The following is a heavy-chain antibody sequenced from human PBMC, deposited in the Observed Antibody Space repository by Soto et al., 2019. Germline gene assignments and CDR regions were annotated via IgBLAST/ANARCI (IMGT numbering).Heavy chain of an antibody. Sequence: GASVKVSCKASGYTFTSYDINWVRQATGQGLEWMGWMNPNSGNTGYAQKFQGRVTMTRNTSISTAYMELSSLRSEDTAVYYCARDRGYGGHDAFDIWGQGTMVTVSS. CDR3: ARDRGYGGHDAFDI. V-gene: IGHV1-8*01. D-gene: IGHD4-17*01. CDR1: GYTFTSYD. CDR2: MNPNSGNT. J-gene: IGHJ3*02.